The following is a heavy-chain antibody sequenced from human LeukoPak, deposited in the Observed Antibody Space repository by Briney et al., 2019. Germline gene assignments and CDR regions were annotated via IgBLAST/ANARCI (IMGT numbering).Heavy chain of an antibody. D-gene: IGHD4-11*01. V-gene: IGHV3-74*01. CDR2: INRGGSRT. CDR1: GFTFSNHW. Sequence: GGSLRLSCAASGFTFSNHWMHWVRQAPGRGLMWVSRINRGGSRTDYADSVKGRFTISRDNSKNTLYLQMNSLRAEDTAVYYCAKDLYSNYGLDYWGQGTLVTVSS. CDR3: AKDLYSNYGLDY. J-gene: IGHJ4*02.